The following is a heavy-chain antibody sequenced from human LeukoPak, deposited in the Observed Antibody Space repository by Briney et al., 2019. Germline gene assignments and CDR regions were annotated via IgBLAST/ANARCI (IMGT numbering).Heavy chain of an antibody. CDR1: GFTFNNYG. CDR3: ARDLELITIFGVVISRFDP. V-gene: IGHV3-48*01. CDR2: ISSSSSTI. J-gene: IGHJ5*02. D-gene: IGHD3-3*01. Sequence: GGSLRLSCAASGFTFNNYGMTWVRQAPGKGLEWVSSISSSSSTIYYADSVKGRFTISRDNAKNSLYPQMNSLRAEDTAVYYCARDLELITIFGVVISRFDPWGQGTLVTVSS.